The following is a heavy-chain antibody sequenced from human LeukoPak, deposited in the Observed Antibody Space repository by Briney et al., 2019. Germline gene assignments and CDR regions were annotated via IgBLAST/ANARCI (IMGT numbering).Heavy chain of an antibody. CDR1: GFTFSIYA. CDR3: AKASMVRGVNSFDY. CDR2: ISGSGDST. Sequence: GGSLRLSRAASGFTFSIYAMNWVRQAPGKGLEWVSGISGSGDSTYFADSVKGRFTISRDNSKNTLYLQINSLRAEDTALYYCAKASMVRGVNSFDYWGQGTLVTVSS. J-gene: IGHJ4*02. D-gene: IGHD3-10*01. V-gene: IGHV3-23*01.